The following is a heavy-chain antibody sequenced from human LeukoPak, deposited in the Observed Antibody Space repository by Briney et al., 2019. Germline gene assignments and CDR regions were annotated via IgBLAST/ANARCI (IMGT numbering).Heavy chain of an antibody. J-gene: IGHJ6*03. Sequence: SETLSLTCAVYGGSFSGYDWSWIRQPPGKGLEWIGEINHSGSTNYNPSLKSRVTISVDTSKNQFSLKLSSVTAADTAVYYYARYYDFWSYYYMDVWGKGTTVTVSS. CDR3: ARYYDFWSYYYMDV. CDR2: INHSGST. CDR1: GGSFSGYD. V-gene: IGHV4-34*01. D-gene: IGHD3-3*01.